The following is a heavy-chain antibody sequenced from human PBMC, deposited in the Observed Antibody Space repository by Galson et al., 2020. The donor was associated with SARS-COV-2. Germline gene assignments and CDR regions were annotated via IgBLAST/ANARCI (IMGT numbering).Heavy chain of an antibody. V-gene: IGHV4-31*03. CDR3: ARGEEQQSSSMDV. CDR1: GGSISSGGYY. Sequence: ETSETLSLTCTVSGGSISSGGYYWSWIRQHPGKGLEWIWYIYYSGSTYYNPSLKSRVTISVDTSKNQFSLKLSSVTAADTAVYYCARGEEQQSSSMDVWGKGTTVTVSS. J-gene: IGHJ6*04. D-gene: IGHD6-13*01. CDR2: IYYSGST.